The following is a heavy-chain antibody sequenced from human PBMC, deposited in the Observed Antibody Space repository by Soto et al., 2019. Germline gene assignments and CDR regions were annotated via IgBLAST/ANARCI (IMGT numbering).Heavy chain of an antibody. J-gene: IGHJ6*02. CDR2: INPSGGST. CDR1: GYTFTSYH. D-gene: IGHD3-3*01. Sequence: QVHLVQSGAEVKRPGASVNISCMASGYTFTSYHLHWVRQAPGQRLEWMGIINPSGGSTRYAQKFQGRVVMTRDTSTNTVYMEVGRLRSEDTAVYYCARPLRFLDPRDNYGMDVWGQGTTVTVSS. CDR3: ARPLRFLDPRDNYGMDV. V-gene: IGHV1-46*01.